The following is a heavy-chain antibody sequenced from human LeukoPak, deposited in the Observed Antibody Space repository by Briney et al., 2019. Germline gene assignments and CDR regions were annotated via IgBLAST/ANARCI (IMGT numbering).Heavy chain of an antibody. D-gene: IGHD1-26*01. CDR1: GFAFSSYW. Sequence: PGGSLRLSCAASGFAFSSYWMHWVRQAPGKGLVWVSRINSDGSTTSFADSVKGRFTISRDNAKNTVFLQMNSLRAEDTAVYYCARDLLYRWELLVAFDIWGQGTMVTVSS. CDR3: ARDLLYRWELLVAFDI. J-gene: IGHJ3*02. CDR2: INSDGSTT. V-gene: IGHV3-74*01.